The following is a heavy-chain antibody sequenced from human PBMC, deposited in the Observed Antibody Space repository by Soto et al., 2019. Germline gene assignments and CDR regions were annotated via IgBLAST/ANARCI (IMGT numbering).Heavy chain of an antibody. J-gene: IGHJ3*02. D-gene: IGHD2-8*01. CDR2: IYWDDDK. Sequence: QITLKESGPTLVKPTQTLTLTCTFSGFSLSTSGVGVGWIRQPPGKALEWLALIYWDDDKRYSPSLKSRLTIXXDXSXXQVVLTMTNMDPVDTATYYCAHRKKWSIPNDAFDIWGQGTMVTVSS. V-gene: IGHV2-5*02. CDR1: GFSLSTSGVG. CDR3: AHRKKWSIPNDAFDI.